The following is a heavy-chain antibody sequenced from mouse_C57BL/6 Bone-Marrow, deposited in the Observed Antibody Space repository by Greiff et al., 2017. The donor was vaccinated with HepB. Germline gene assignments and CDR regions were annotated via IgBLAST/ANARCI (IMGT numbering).Heavy chain of an antibody. CDR2: ISNGGGST. CDR3: ARRVGSSYFDY. Sequence: EVQRVESGGGLVQPGGSLKLSCAASGFTFSDYYMYWVRQTPEKRLEWVAYISNGGGSTYYPDTVKGRFTISRDNAKNTLYLQMSRLKSEDTAMYYCARRVGSSYFDYWGQGTTLTVSS. CDR1: GFTFSDYY. V-gene: IGHV5-12*01. J-gene: IGHJ2*01. D-gene: IGHD1-1*01.